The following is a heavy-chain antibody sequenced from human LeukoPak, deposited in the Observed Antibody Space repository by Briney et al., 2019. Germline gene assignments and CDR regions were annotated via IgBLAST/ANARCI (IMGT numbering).Heavy chain of an antibody. D-gene: IGHD3-9*01. V-gene: IGHV4-34*01. J-gene: IGHJ4*02. CDR2: INHSGST. CDR1: GGSFSGYY. Sequence: KPAETLSLTCAVYGGSFSGYYWSRIRQPPGKGLEWIGEINHSGSTNYNPSLKSRVTISVDTSKNQFSLKLSSVTAADTAVYYCATFYDILTGPVYWGQGPLVTVSS. CDR3: ATFYDILTGPVY.